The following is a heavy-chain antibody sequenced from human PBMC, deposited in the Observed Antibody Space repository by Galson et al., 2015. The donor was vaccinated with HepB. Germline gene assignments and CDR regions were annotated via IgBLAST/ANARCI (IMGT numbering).Heavy chain of an antibody. CDR2: IKSKTDGGTT. V-gene: IGHV3-15*01. CDR1: GFTFSNAW. D-gene: IGHD3-22*01. Sequence: SLRLSCAASGFTFSNAWMSWVRQAPGKGLEWVGRIKSKTDGGTTDYAAPVKGGFTISRDDSKNTLYLQMNSLKTEDTAVYYCTTDLDYYDSSGYYYVEDYWGQGTLVTVSS. J-gene: IGHJ4*02. CDR3: TTDLDYYDSSGYYYVEDY.